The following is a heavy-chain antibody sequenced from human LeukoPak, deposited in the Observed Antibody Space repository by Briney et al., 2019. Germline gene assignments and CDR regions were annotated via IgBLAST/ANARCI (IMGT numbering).Heavy chain of an antibody. CDR1: GFIVSTNY. Sequence: GGSLRLSCAASGFIVSTNYLSWVRQAPGKGLEWVSVIYSGGSTYYADSVKGRFTISRDIPKNTLYLQMNSLRAEDTAVYYCARVHGDYGDYSLSWWGQGTLVTVSS. D-gene: IGHD4-17*01. V-gene: IGHV3-53*01. CDR3: ARVHGDYGDYSLSW. CDR2: IYSGGST. J-gene: IGHJ4*02.